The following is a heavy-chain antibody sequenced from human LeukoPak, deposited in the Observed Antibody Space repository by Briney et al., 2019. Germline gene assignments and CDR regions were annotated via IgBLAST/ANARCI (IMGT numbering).Heavy chain of an antibody. D-gene: IGHD3-10*01. J-gene: IGHJ4*02. Sequence: GGSLRLSCAASGFTFSDYYMSWIRQAPGKGLEWVSYISSSGSTIYYADSVKGRFTISRDNAKNSLYLQMNSLRAEDTAVYYCASDGSLRGSGSYYSGRDYWGQGTLVSVSS. CDR2: ISSSGSTI. CDR3: ASDGSLRGSGSYYSGRDY. V-gene: IGHV3-11*01. CDR1: GFTFSDYY.